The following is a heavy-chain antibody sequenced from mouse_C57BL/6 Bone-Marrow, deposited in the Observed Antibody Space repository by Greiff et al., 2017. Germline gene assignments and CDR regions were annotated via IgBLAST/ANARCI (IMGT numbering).Heavy chain of an antibody. Sequence: VKVVESGPGLVAPSQSLSITCTVSGFSLTSYGVDWVRQSPGKGLEWLGVIWGVGSTNYNSALKSRLSISKDNSKSQVFLKMNSLQTDDTAMYYCASGPAWFAYWGQGTLVTVSA. J-gene: IGHJ3*01. V-gene: IGHV2-6*01. CDR3: ASGPAWFAY. CDR2: IWGVGST. CDR1: GFSLTSYG.